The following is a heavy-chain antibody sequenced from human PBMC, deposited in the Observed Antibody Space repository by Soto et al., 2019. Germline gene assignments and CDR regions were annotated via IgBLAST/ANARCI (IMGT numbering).Heavy chain of an antibody. CDR1: GGSISSSSYY. V-gene: IGHV4-39*01. CDR2: IYYSGST. Sequence: SETLSLTCTVSGGSISSSSYYWGWIRQPPGKGLEWIGSIYYSGSTYYNPSLKSRVTISVDTSKNQFSLKLSSVTAADTAVYYCTRHVLDVLRFLEWLDFFDYWGQGTLVT. CDR3: TRHVLDVLRFLEWLDFFDY. J-gene: IGHJ4*02. D-gene: IGHD3-3*01.